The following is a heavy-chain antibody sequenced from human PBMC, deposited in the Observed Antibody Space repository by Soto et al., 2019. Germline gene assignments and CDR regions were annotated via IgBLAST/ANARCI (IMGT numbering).Heavy chain of an antibody. V-gene: IGHV3-23*01. CDR1: GFTFSSYA. J-gene: IGHJ5*02. Sequence: GSLRLSFAASGFTFSSYAMSWVRQAPGKGLEWVSAISGSGGSTYYADSVKGRFTISRDNSKNTLYLQMNSLRAEDTAVYYCASGGYCSSTSCVPHWFDPWGQGTLVTVSS. D-gene: IGHD2-2*01. CDR2: ISGSGGST. CDR3: ASGGYCSSTSCVPHWFDP.